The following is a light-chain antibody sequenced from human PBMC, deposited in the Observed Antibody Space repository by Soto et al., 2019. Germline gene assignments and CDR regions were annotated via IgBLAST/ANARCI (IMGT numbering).Light chain of an antibody. Sequence: DIQMTQSPSSLSTSVGERVTITCQASQDISNSSNWYQQKPGKAPNLLIYEASKLQTGVPSRFSGGGSGTHFTFTISNLQPEDIATYYCQHYDNLPRYTFGLGTKLEIK. CDR3: QHYDNLPRYT. CDR2: EAS. V-gene: IGKV1-33*01. J-gene: IGKJ2*01. CDR1: QDISNS.